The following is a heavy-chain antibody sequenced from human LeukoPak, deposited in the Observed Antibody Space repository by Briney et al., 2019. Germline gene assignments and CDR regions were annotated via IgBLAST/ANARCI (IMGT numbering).Heavy chain of an antibody. Sequence: PSGGSLRLSCAASGFTFSSYTMQWVRQAPGKGLEWVAVISYDGSNKYYADSVKGRFTISRDNSENTLYLQMNSLRAEDTAMYYCARAETRYGAFDFWGQGTMVTVSS. J-gene: IGHJ3*01. CDR2: ISYDGSNK. V-gene: IGHV3-30-3*01. CDR3: ARAETRYGAFDF. CDR1: GFTFSSYT. D-gene: IGHD1-14*01.